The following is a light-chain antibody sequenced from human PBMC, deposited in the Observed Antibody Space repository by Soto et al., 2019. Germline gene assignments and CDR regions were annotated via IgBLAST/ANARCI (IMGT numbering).Light chain of an antibody. CDR3: QHYGPSPPKT. CDR2: AAS. V-gene: IGKV3-20*01. Sequence: EIVLTQSPGTLSLSPGERATLSCRASRSFASSYLAWYQHKPGQAPRLLIYAASIRATGVPDRFSGSGSGTDFPLTISRLELEFCRVYYGQHYGPSPPKTFGRGTKVETK. CDR1: RSFASSY. J-gene: IGKJ2*01.